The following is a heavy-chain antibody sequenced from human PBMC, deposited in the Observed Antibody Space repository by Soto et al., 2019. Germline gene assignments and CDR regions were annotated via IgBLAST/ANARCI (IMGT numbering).Heavy chain of an antibody. CDR2: IYYSGST. D-gene: IGHD3-10*01. V-gene: IGHV4-39*01. J-gene: IGHJ5*02. CDR3: AGRRIGNGPGVMYFGP. CDR1: GGSISSSSYY. Sequence: QLQLQESGPGLVKPSETLSLTCTVSGGSISSSSYYWGWIRQPPGKGLEWIGSIYYSGSTYYNPSLKSPGTISGGLAKNQFDLKLSPGSAANTALFYCAGRRIGNGPGVMYFGPWGQGNLVTVSS.